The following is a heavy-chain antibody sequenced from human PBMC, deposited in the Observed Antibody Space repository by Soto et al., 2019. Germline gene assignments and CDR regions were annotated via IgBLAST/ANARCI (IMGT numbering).Heavy chain of an antibody. D-gene: IGHD3-22*01. CDR3: AMKDSSGYYYHWFDP. J-gene: IGHJ5*02. Sequence: ASVKVSFKASGYTFTSYDINWVRQATGQGPEWMGWMNPNSGNTGYAQKFQGRVTMTRNTSISTAYMELSSLRSEDTAVYYCAMKDSSGYYYHWFDPWGQGTLVTVSS. V-gene: IGHV1-8*01. CDR1: GYTFTSYD. CDR2: MNPNSGNT.